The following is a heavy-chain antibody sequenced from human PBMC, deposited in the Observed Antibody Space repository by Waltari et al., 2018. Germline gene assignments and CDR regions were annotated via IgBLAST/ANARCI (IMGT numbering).Heavy chain of an antibody. J-gene: IGHJ4*02. V-gene: IGHV4-59*01. D-gene: IGHD2-2*02. CDR3: ARTPGVVVVPAAIGFYFDY. CDR1: GGSISSYY. Sequence: QVQLQESGPGLVKPSETLSLTCTVSGGSISSYYWSWIRQPPGKGLEWLGYIYYSGSTNSNPSLKSRVTISVDTSKNQFSLKLSSVTAADTAVYYCARTPGVVVVPAAIGFYFDYWGQGTLVTVSS. CDR2: IYYSGST.